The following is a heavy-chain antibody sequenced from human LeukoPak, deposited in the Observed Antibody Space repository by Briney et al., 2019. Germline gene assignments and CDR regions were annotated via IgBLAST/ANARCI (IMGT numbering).Heavy chain of an antibody. CDR3: AKETRYCRGGSCYSAPFDY. Sequence: PGGSLRLSCAASGFTFSSYAMSWVRQAAGKGLEWVSLISDSGGSTYYADSVKGRFTISRDNSKNTLYLQMNSMRAEDTAVYCCAKETRYCRGGSCYSAPFDYWGQGTLVTVSS. V-gene: IGHV3-23*01. D-gene: IGHD2-15*01. J-gene: IGHJ4*02. CDR2: ISDSGGST. CDR1: GFTFSSYA.